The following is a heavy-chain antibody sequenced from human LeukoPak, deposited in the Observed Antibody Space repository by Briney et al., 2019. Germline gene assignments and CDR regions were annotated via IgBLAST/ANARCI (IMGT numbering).Heavy chain of an antibody. CDR1: GCSISGYY. J-gene: IGHJ4*02. CDR2: IFYSGST. D-gene: IGHD3-3*01. V-gene: IGHV4-59*12. CDR3: ARGQITIFGVVTRTRREFDY. Sequence: SETLSLTCTVSGCSISGYYWSWIRQPPGKGLEWIGYIFYSGSTNYNPSLKSRVTISLDTSKKQFSLKLSSVTAADTAVYYCARGQITIFGVVTRTRREFDYWGQGTLVTVSS.